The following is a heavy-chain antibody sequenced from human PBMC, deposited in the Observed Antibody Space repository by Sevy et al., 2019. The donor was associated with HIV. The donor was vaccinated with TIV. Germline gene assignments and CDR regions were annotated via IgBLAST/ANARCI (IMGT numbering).Heavy chain of an antibody. CDR2: ISYDGSNK. V-gene: IGHV3-30*18. J-gene: IGHJ4*02. Sequence: GGSLRLSCAASGFTFSSYGMHWVRQAPGKGLEWVAVISYDGSNKYYADSVKGRFTISRDNSKNTLYLQMNSLRAEDTAVYYCAKDGGAEVAGPFDYWGQGTLVTVSS. CDR3: AKDGGAEVAGPFDY. CDR1: GFTFSSYG. D-gene: IGHD6-19*01.